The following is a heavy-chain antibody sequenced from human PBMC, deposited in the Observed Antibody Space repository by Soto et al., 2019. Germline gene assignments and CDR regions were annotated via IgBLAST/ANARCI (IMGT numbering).Heavy chain of an antibody. Sequence: QVQLVQSGAELKKPGASVKVSCKTSGYTFTSYGISWVRQAPGQGLEWMGWIRPYNGNTNYAQKFQGKVTMTTDTPTNTAYMELRSLRSDDTAVYYCARTIVAVPAALNWFDPWGQGTLVSVSS. V-gene: IGHV1-18*01. CDR3: ARTIVAVPAALNWFDP. CDR1: GYTFTSYG. J-gene: IGHJ5*02. D-gene: IGHD2-2*01. CDR2: IRPYNGNT.